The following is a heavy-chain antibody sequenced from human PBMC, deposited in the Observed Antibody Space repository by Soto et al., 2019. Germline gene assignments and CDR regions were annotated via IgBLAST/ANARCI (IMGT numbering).Heavy chain of an antibody. CDR2: INAGNGNT. CDR3: ARLYCTNGVCRGYYYGMDV. D-gene: IGHD2-8*01. V-gene: IGHV1-3*01. CDR1: GYTFTSYA. Sequence: QVQLVQSGAEVKKPGASVKVSCKASGYTFTSYAMHWVRQAPGQRLEWMGWINAGNGNTKYSQKFQGRVTITRDTSASTAYMELSSLRSEDTAVYDCARLYCTNGVCRGYYYGMDVWGQGTTVTVSS. J-gene: IGHJ6*02.